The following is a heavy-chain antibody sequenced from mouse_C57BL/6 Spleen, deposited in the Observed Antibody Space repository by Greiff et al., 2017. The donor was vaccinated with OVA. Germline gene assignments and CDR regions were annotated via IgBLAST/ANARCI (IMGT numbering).Heavy chain of an antibody. V-gene: IGHV1-69*01. Sequence: QVQLQQSGAELVMPGASVKLSCKASGYTFTSYWMHWVKQRPGQGLEWIGGIDPSDSYTNYNQKFKGKSTLTVDKSSSTAYMQLSSLTSEDSAVYYCARGCGYSYFDVWGTGTTVTVSS. D-gene: IGHD1-1*01. CDR2: IDPSDSYT. CDR1: GYTFTSYW. CDR3: ARGCGYSYFDV. J-gene: IGHJ1*03.